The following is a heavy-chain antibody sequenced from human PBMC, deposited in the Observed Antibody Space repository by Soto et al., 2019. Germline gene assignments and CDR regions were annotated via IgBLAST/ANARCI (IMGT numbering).Heavy chain of an antibody. D-gene: IGHD3-22*01. CDR1: GYTLTELS. J-gene: IGHJ3*02. Sequence: ASVKVSCKVSGYTLTELSMHWVRQAPGKGLEWMGGFDPEDGETIYAQKFQGRVTMTEDTSTDTAYMELSSLRSEDTAVYYCATYYYDSSGYIGAFDIWGQGTMVTVSS. V-gene: IGHV1-24*01. CDR3: ATYYYDSSGYIGAFDI. CDR2: FDPEDGET.